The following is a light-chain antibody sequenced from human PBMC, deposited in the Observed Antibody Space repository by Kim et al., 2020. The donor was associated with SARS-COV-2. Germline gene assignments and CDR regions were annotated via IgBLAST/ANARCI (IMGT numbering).Light chain of an antibody. Sequence: EIVLTQSPGTLSLSPGERATLSCRASQSVSSSYLAWYQQKPGQAPRLLIYGASSRATGIPDRFSGSGSGTDFTLTISRLEPEDFAVYYCQQYGSSPPYPFGQRTKLEI. J-gene: IGKJ2*01. CDR2: GAS. CDR3: QQYGSSPPYP. V-gene: IGKV3-20*01. CDR1: QSVSSSY.